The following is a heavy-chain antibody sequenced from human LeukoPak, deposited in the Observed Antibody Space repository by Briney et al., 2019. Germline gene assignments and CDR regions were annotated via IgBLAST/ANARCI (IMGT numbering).Heavy chain of an antibody. CDR3: VRHGANGDGMDV. D-gene: IGHD4/OR15-4a*01. CDR1: GFHFRTFA. J-gene: IGHJ6*02. V-gene: IGHV3-33*01. Sequence: GGSLRLSCAASGFHFRTFAMHWVRQAPGKGLEWVALILSDCSKLFYGETVRGRFIISRDTSENTLYLQMHSLSAGDTAVYHCVRHGANGDGMDVWGRGTTVIVSS. CDR2: ILSDCSKL.